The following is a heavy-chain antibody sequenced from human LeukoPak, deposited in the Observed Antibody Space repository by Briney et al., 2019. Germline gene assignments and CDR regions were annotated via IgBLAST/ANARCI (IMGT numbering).Heavy chain of an antibody. CDR2: ISYDGSNK. J-gene: IGHJ4*02. CDR3: ASGYSYGPFDY. Sequence: GGSLRLSCAASGFTFSSYAMHWVRQAPGKGLEWVAVISYDGSNKYYADSVKGRFTISRDNSKNTLYLQMNSLRAEDTAVYYCASGYSYGPFDYWGQGTLVTVSS. CDR1: GFTFSSYA. V-gene: IGHV3-30-3*01. D-gene: IGHD5-18*01.